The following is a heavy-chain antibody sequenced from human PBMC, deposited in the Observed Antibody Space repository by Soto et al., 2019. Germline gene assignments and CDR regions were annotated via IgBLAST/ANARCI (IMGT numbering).Heavy chain of an antibody. Sequence: EVKLLESGGGLVQPGGSLRLSCAASGFTFNNYAMTWVRQAPGKGLEWVSAISGGGDTTSYADSVKGRFTVSRDGSKHTLYLQMSSLRAEATALYYCAKGRGGSGSLTPRVDFWGQGTLVTVSS. CDR1: GFTFNNYA. D-gene: IGHD3-10*01. CDR2: ISGGGDTT. V-gene: IGHV3-23*01. CDR3: AKGRGGSGSLTPRVDF. J-gene: IGHJ4*02.